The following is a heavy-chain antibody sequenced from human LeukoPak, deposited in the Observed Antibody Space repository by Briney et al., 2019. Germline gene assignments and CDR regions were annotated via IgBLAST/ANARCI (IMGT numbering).Heavy chain of an antibody. CDR2: IYYSGST. Sequence: SETLSLTCTVSGGSISSSSYYWGWIRQPPGKGLEWIGSIYYSGSTYYNPSLKSRVTISVDTSTHQFSLKLSSVTAADTAVYYCARDFPMRAQWLVRGAVLHDAFDIWGQGTMVTVSS. V-gene: IGHV4-39*02. CDR3: ARDFPMRAQWLVRGAVLHDAFDI. CDR1: GGSISSSSYY. D-gene: IGHD6-19*01. J-gene: IGHJ3*02.